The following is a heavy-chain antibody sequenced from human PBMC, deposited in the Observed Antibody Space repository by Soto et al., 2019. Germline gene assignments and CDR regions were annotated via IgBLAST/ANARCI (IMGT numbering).Heavy chain of an antibody. J-gene: IGHJ5*02. Sequence: QLQLQESDSGLVKPSQTLSLTCAVSGGSISSGGYSWSWIRQPPGKGLEWIGYIYHSGSTYYNPSLKSRVTISVDRSKNQFSLKLSSVTAADTAVYYCAREVGGDRRYNWFDPWGQGTLVTVSS. V-gene: IGHV4-30-2*01. CDR1: GGSISSGGYS. CDR2: IYHSGST. CDR3: AREVGGDRRYNWFDP. D-gene: IGHD3-3*01.